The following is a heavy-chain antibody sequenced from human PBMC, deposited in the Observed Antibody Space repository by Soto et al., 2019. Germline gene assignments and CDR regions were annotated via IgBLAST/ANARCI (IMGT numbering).Heavy chain of an antibody. CDR1: GGTFSSYA. J-gene: IGHJ5*02. CDR2: IIPIFGTA. D-gene: IGHD4-17*01. V-gene: IGHV1-69*13. Sequence: ASVKVSCKASGGTFSSYAISWVRQAPGQGLEWMGGIIPIFGTANYAQKFQGRVTITADESTSTAYMELSSLRSEDTAVYYCASFFSRGLPWPPGWFDPWGQGTLVTVSS. CDR3: ASFFSRGLPWPPGWFDP.